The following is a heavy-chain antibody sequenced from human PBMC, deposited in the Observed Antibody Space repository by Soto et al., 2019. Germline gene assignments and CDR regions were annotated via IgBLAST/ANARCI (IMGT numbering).Heavy chain of an antibody. D-gene: IGHD1-26*01. Sequence: PGGSLRLSCAASGFTFSSYGMHWVRQAPGKGLEWVAVIWYDGSNKYYADSVKGRFTISRDNSKNTLYLQMNSLRAEDTAVYYCARDPYHYSGSYSLGLDYWGQGTLVTVSS. J-gene: IGHJ4*02. V-gene: IGHV3-33*01. CDR1: GFTFSSYG. CDR3: ARDPYHYSGSYSLGLDY. CDR2: IWYDGSNK.